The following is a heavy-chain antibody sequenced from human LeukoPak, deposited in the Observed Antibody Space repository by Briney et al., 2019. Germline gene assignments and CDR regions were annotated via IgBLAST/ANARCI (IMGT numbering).Heavy chain of an antibody. CDR1: GGTFSSYT. Sequence: SVKVSCTASGGTFSSYTISWVRQAPGQGLEWMGRIIPILGIANYAQKFQGRVTITADKSTSTAYMELSSLRSEDTAVYYCARNVGATTGEYFQHWGQGTLVTVSS. J-gene: IGHJ1*01. CDR2: IIPILGIA. D-gene: IGHD1-26*01. V-gene: IGHV1-69*02. CDR3: ARNVGATTGEYFQH.